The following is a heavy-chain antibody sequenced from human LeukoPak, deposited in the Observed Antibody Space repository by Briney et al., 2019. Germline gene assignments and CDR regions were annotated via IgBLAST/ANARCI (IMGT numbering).Heavy chain of an antibody. CDR2: IYSGGST. Sequence: GGSLRLSCAASGFTFDDYGMSWVRQAPGKGLEWVSVIYSGGSTYYADSVKGRFTISRDNSKNTLYLQMNSLRAEDTAVYYCASAYGDYSGFDYWGQGTLVTVSS. V-gene: IGHV3-53*01. CDR1: GFTFDDYG. CDR3: ASAYGDYSGFDY. D-gene: IGHD4-17*01. J-gene: IGHJ4*02.